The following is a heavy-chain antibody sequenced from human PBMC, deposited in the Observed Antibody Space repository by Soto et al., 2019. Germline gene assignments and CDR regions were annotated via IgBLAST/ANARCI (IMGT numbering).Heavy chain of an antibody. V-gene: IGHV3-74*01. CDR3: ARDTLELLYYFDY. CDR2: INSDGSRA. D-gene: IGHD1-7*01. CDR1: GFTFSNYW. J-gene: IGHJ4*02. Sequence: PGGSLRLSCAASGFTFSNYWMHWVRQAPGKGLVWVSRINSDGSRASYADSVKGRFTISRDNAKNTLYLQMNSLRAEDTAVYYCARDTLELLYYFDYWGQGSLVTVYS.